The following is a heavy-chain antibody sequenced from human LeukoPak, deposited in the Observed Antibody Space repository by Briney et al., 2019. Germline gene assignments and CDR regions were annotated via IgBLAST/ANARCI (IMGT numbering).Heavy chain of an antibody. V-gene: IGHV1-18*01. CDR2: ISAHNGNT. CDR1: GYTFTNNG. Sequence: ASVKVSCRASGYTFTNNGISWVRQAPGQGLEWLGWISAHNGNTNYAQKFQGRVTMASDTSTTTAYMGLRSLTSADTAVYYCARGMGGSTFADFDSWGQGTLVTVSS. CDR3: ARGMGGSTFADFDS. J-gene: IGHJ4*02. D-gene: IGHD1-26*01.